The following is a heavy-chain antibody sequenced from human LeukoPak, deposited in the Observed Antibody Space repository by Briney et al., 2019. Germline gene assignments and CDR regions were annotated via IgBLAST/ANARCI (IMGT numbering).Heavy chain of an antibody. CDR1: GYTFTSYD. V-gene: IGHV1-8*01. Sequence: GASVKVSCKASGYTFTSYDINWVRQATGQGLEWMGWMNPNSGNTGYAQKFQGRVTMTRNTSISTAYMELSSLRSEDTAVYYCARRDSSGYHPDYWGQGTLVTVSS. J-gene: IGHJ4*02. CDR3: ARRDSSGYHPDY. CDR2: MNPNSGNT. D-gene: IGHD3-22*01.